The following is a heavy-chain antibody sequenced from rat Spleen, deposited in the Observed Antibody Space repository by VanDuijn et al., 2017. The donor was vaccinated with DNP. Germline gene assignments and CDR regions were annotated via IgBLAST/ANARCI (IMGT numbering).Heavy chain of an antibody. CDR2: ISYDGTRT. Sequence: EVQLVESGGGLVQPGRSMKLSCAASGFTFSDYNMAWVRQAPKKGLEWVATISYDGTRTYYRASVKGRFTISRDNAKNTQYLQMDSLRSEDTATYFCTKIAAGAMDAWGQGTLVTVSS. V-gene: IGHV5-7*01. D-gene: IGHD1-2*01. CDR1: GFTFSDYN. J-gene: IGHJ3*01. CDR3: TKIAAGAMDA.